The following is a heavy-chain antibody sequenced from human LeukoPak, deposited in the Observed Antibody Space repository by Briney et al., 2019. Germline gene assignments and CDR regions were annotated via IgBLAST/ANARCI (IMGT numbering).Heavy chain of an antibody. CDR2: IYHSGST. CDR3: ASRPRPGRYYDFWSGYYTVDY. CDR1: GGSFSNYY. D-gene: IGHD3-3*01. J-gene: IGHJ4*02. V-gene: IGHV4-34*01. Sequence: PSETLSLTCAVYGGSFSNYYWSWIRQSSGKGLEWIGEIYHSGSTNYNPSLKSRVTISVDKSKNQFSLKLSSVTAADTAVYYCASRPRPGRYYDFWSGYYTVDYWGQGTLVTVSS.